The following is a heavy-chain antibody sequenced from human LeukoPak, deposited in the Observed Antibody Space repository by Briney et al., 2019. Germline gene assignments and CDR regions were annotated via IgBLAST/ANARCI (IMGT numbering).Heavy chain of an antibody. CDR2: IYYSGST. J-gene: IGHJ1*01. CDR3: ARDAYFQH. Sequence: SETLSLTCTVSGGSISSSSYYWGWIRQPPGKGLEWIGSIYYSGSTYYNPSLKSRVTISVDTSKNQFSLKLSSVTAADTAVYYCARDAYFQHWGQGTLVTVSS. CDR1: GGSISSSSYY. V-gene: IGHV4-39*07.